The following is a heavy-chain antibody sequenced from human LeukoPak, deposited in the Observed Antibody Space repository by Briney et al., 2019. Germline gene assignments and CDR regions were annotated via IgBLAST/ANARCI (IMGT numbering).Heavy chain of an antibody. V-gene: IGHV4-34*01. J-gene: IGHJ4*02. D-gene: IGHD4-17*01. Sequence: KPSETLSLTCAVYGGSFSGYYWSWIRQPPGKGLEWIGEIYHSGSTNYNPSLKSRVTISVDKSKNQFSLKQSSVTAADTAVYYCARDEGYGDYGLRTITIWGQGTLVTVSS. CDR1: GGSFSGYY. CDR2: IYHSGST. CDR3: ARDEGYGDYGLRTITI.